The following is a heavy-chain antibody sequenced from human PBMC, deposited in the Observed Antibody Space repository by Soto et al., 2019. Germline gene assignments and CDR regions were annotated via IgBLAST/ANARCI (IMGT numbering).Heavy chain of an antibody. CDR2: IYYSGGT. CDR3: ARDSSGYYFDY. Sequence: SETLSLTCTVSGGXISSYYXXWIXQXXGKGLEWIGYIYYSGGTNYNPSLKSRVTISVDTSKNQFSLKLSSVTAADTAVYYCARDSSGYYFDYWGQGTLVTVSS. V-gene: IGHV4-59*01. J-gene: IGHJ4*02. D-gene: IGHD3-22*01. CDR1: GGXISSYY.